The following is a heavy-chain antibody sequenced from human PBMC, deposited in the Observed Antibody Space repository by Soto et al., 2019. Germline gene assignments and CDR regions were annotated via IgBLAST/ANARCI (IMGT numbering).Heavy chain of an antibody. CDR1: GYTFTNYG. J-gene: IGHJ2*01. D-gene: IGHD2-15*01. CDR3: ARCYCSVGSCYSCWHFDL. CDR2: ISAYNGNT. Sequence: QVQLVQSGSEVKKPGASVKVSCKASGYTFTNYGMSWVRQAPGQGLEWMGWISAYNGNTNHAQNFQGIVTMTTDTSTNTAYMELRSLRSDDTAVYYCARCYCSVGSCYSCWHFDLWGRGALVTVSS. V-gene: IGHV1-18*01.